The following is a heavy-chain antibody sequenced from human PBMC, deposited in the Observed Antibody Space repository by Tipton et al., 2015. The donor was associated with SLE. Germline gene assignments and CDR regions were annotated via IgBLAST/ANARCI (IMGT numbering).Heavy chain of an antibody. J-gene: IGHJ4*02. CDR2: IYYSGST. Sequence: TLSLTCTVSGGSISSSSYYWGWIRQPPGKGLEWIGSIYYSGSTYYNPSLKSRVTISVDTSKNQFSLKLSSVTAADTAVYYCARGWFRVPSMVRGVLWKDWGQGTLVTVSS. CDR1: GGSISSSSYY. D-gene: IGHD3-10*01. CDR3: ARGWFRVPSMVRGVLWKD. V-gene: IGHV4-39*07.